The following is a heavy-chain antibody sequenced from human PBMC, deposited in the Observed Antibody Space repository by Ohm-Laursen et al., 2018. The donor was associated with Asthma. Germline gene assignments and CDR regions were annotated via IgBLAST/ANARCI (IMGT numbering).Heavy chain of an antibody. Sequence: SLRLSCSASGFGFKHVWMTWVRQAPGKGLEWVSTISLGGGGTYFADSVRGRFTISRDNSNNMLYLHMNSLRADDTAVYYCAKDEYSTTLGVGAFDFWGQGTMVTVSS. V-gene: IGHV3-23*01. D-gene: IGHD6-13*01. CDR2: ISLGGGGT. CDR1: GFGFKHVW. CDR3: AKDEYSTTLGVGAFDF. J-gene: IGHJ3*01.